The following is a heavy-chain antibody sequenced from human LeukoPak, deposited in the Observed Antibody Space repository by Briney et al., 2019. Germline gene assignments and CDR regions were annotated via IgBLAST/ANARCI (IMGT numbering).Heavy chain of an antibody. CDR2: INHSGST. J-gene: IGHJ4*02. CDR1: GGSFSGYY. CDR3: ARARAVAGTMDY. Sequence: SEALSLTCAVYGGSFSGYYWSWIRQPPGKGLEWIGEINHSGSTNYNPSLKSRVTISVDTSKNQFSLKLSSVTAADTAVYYCARARAVAGTMDYWGQGTLVIVSS. D-gene: IGHD6-19*01. V-gene: IGHV4-34*01.